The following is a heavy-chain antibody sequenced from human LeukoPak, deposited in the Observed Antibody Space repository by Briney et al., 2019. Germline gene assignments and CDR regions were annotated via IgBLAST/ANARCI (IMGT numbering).Heavy chain of an antibody. Sequence: PSATLSLTCAVYGGSFSGYYWSWIRQPPGKGLEWIGEINHSGSTNYNPSLKSRVTISVDTSKNQFSLKLSSVTAADTAVYYCARKFAAVAGTGFDYWGQGTLVTVSS. D-gene: IGHD6-19*01. V-gene: IGHV4-34*01. CDR2: INHSGST. CDR1: GGSFSGYY. CDR3: ARKFAAVAGTGFDY. J-gene: IGHJ4*02.